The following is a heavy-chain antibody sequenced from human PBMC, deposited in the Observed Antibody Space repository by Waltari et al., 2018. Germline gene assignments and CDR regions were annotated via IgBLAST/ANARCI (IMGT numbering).Heavy chain of an antibody. Sequence: TVSGGSISSGSYYWSWIRQPAGKGLEWIGYIYTSGSTNYNPSLKSRVTISVDTSKNQFSLKLSSVTAADTAVYYCASGGYCSSTSCYGLDYWGQGTLVTVSS. CDR3: ASGGYCSSTSCYGLDY. D-gene: IGHD2-2*01. V-gene: IGHV4-61*09. J-gene: IGHJ4*02. CDR2: IYTSGST. CDR1: GGSISSGSYY.